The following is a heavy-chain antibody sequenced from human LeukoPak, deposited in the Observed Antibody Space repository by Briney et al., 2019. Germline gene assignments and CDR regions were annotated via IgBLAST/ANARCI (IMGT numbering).Heavy chain of an antibody. Sequence: ASVKVSCKASGYTFTSYDINWVRQATGQGLEWMGWMNHNSGNTGYAQKFQGRVAMNRDTSTSTAYMELSSLKSEDTAVYYCARFGGTSRARNYYSYYYMDVWGKGTTVTVSS. CDR3: ARFGGTSRARNYYSYYYMDV. CDR2: MNHNSGNT. D-gene: IGHD2-2*01. V-gene: IGHV1-8*01. CDR1: GYTFTSYD. J-gene: IGHJ6*03.